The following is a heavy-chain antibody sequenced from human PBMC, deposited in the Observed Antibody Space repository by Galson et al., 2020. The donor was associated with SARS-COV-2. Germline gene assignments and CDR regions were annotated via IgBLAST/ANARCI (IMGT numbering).Heavy chain of an antibody. CDR1: GGTFSSYA. CDR2: IIPIFGTA. CDR3: ARRELRYFDWLPDKDYGMDV. D-gene: IGHD3-9*01. V-gene: IGHV1-69*13. J-gene: IGHJ6*02. Sequence: SVKVSCKASGGTFSSYAISWVRQAPGQGLEWMGGIIPIFGTANYAQKFQGRVTITADESTSTAYMELSSLRSEDTAVYYCARRELRYFDWLPDKDYGMDVWGQGTTVTVSS.